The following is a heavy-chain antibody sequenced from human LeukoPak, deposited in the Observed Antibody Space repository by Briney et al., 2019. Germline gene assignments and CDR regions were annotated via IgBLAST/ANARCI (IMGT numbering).Heavy chain of an antibody. V-gene: IGHV3-7*03. J-gene: IGHJ4*02. CDR3: AKDIEQGYGSGSYSYFDY. CDR2: IKQDGSEK. Sequence: GGSLRLSCAASGFTFSSYWMSWVRQAPGKGLEWVANIKQDGSEKYYVDSVKGRFTISRDNAKNSLYLQMNSLRAEDTALYYCAKDIEQGYGSGSYSYFDYWGQGTLVTVSS. D-gene: IGHD3-10*01. CDR1: GFTFSSYW.